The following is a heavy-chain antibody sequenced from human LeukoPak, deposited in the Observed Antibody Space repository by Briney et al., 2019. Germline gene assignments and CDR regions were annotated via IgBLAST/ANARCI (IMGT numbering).Heavy chain of an antibody. D-gene: IGHD3-22*01. CDR2: IYYSGST. V-gene: IGHV4-61*05. J-gene: IGHJ4*02. Sequence: SETLSLTCTVSGGSISSGDYYWGWIRQPPGKGLEWIGYIYYSGSTNYNPSLKSRVTISVDTSKNQFSLKLHSVTAADTAVYYCARASDYYDSTGYYPVDYWGQGTLVTVSS. CDR1: GGSISSGDYY. CDR3: ARASDYYDSTGYYPVDY.